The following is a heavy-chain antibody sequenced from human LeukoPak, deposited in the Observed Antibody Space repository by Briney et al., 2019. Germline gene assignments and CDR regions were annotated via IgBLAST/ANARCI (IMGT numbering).Heavy chain of an antibody. CDR3: ASEDEWLPPRYMDV. J-gene: IGHJ6*03. CDR2: ISSSSSYI. D-gene: IGHD5-24*01. V-gene: IGHV3-21*01. CDR1: GFTFSSYS. Sequence: PGGSLRLPCAASGFTFSSYSMNWVRQAPGKGLEWVSSISSSSSYIYYADSVKGRFTISRDNAKNSLYLQMNSLRAEDTAVYYCASEDEWLPPRYMDVWGKGTTVTVSS.